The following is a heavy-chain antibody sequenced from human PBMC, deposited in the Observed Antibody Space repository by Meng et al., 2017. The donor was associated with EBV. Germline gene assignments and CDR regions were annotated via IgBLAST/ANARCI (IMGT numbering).Heavy chain of an antibody. Sequence: VQVVQSGVEGKKPGASVKASCKASGYTFTSYGISWVRQAPGQGLEWMGWISAYNGNTNYAQKLQGRVTMTTDTSTSTAYMELRSLRSDDTAVYYCARETSGYDFNWFDPWGQGTLVTVSS. CDR2: ISAYNGNT. D-gene: IGHD5-12*01. CDR1: GYTFTSYG. CDR3: ARETSGYDFNWFDP. V-gene: IGHV1-18*01. J-gene: IGHJ5*02.